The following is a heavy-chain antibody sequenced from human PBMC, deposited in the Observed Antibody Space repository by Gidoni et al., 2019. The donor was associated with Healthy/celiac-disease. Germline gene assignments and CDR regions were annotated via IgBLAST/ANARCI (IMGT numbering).Heavy chain of an antibody. J-gene: IGHJ6*02. CDR3: ARARDGPLYYGMDV. CDR1: GFTFSSYE. Sequence: EVQLVESGGGLVQPGGSLRLSCAASGFTFSSYEMNWVRQAPGKGLEWVSYISSSGSTIYYADSVKGRFTISRDNAKNSLYLQMNSLRAEDTAVYYCARARDGPLYYGMDVWGQGTTVTVSS. CDR2: ISSSGSTI. V-gene: IGHV3-48*03.